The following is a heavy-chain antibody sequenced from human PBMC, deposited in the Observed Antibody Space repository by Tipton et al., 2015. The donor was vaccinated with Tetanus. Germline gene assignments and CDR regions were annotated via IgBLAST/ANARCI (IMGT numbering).Heavy chain of an antibody. V-gene: IGHV4-30-2*01. D-gene: IGHD5-12*01. J-gene: IGHJ4*02. CDR3: VRGRGLGEYSFGFEY. Sequence: TLSLTCTVSGGLITTGGYSWGWIRQPPGQGLEWLGYIYQTDSTYYNPSVRSRLTLSLQRSKNQVSLKLSSVTAADTAVYYCVRGRGLGEYSFGFEYWGQGALVTVPS. CDR1: GGLITTGGYS. CDR2: IYQTDST.